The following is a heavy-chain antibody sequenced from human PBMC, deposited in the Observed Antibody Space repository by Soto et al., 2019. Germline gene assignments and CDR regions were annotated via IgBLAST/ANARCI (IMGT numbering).Heavy chain of an antibody. Sequence: QVQTVQSGAEVKKPGSSVKVSCKASGGTFSSYAISWVRQAPVQGLEWMGGILPIFGTANYAQKFQGRVTITEDESTSTAYMELSILRSEETAVYYCANLMMGKRFGFDYWGQGTLVTVSS. V-gene: IGHV1-69*01. CDR1: GGTFSSYA. CDR3: ANLMMGKRFGFDY. J-gene: IGHJ4*02. D-gene: IGHD3-3*01. CDR2: ILPIFGTA.